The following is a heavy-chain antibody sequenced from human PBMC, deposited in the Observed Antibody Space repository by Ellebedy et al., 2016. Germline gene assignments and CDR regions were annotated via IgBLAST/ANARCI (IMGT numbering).Heavy chain of an antibody. CDR2: LNRDGSQK. CDR1: GFTFSSYW. V-gene: IGHV3-7*03. CDR3: ARAGYQSAYDI. Sequence: GESLKISCAASGFTFSSYWMSWVRQAPGKGLEWVANLNRDGSQKNHVDSVKGRFTISRDNAKNSLYLQMNTLRVDDTAVYYCARAGYQSAYDIWGQGTGVTVSS. D-gene: IGHD2-15*01. J-gene: IGHJ3*02.